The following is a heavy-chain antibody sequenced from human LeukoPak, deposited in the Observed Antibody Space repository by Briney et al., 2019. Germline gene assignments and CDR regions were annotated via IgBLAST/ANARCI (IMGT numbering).Heavy chain of an antibody. Sequence: GASVKVSCKASGYTITGYYIHWVRQAPGQGAEWMGWINPNTGGTNYAPKFQGRVTMTRGTSISAVYMDLRSLRSDDTTVYYCARDTTEDWFDPWGQGTLVTVSS. CDR3: ARDTTEDWFDP. V-gene: IGHV1-2*02. CDR1: GYTITGYY. D-gene: IGHD1-14*01. J-gene: IGHJ5*02. CDR2: INPNTGGT.